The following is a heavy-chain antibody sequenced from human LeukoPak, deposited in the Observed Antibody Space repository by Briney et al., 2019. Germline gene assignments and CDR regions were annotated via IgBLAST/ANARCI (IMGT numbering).Heavy chain of an antibody. V-gene: IGHV3-23*01. J-gene: IGHJ4*02. CDR3: AGNRGWYGVS. CDR1: GFTLSSYE. Sequence: GGSLRLSCTVSGFTLSSYEMSWIRQAPGKGLEWVSSIDYSGGSSYYADSVKGRFTISRDDSKNTLYLQLNSLRADDTAVYYCAGNRGWYGVSWGQGTLVSVSS. D-gene: IGHD6-19*01. CDR2: IDYSGGSS.